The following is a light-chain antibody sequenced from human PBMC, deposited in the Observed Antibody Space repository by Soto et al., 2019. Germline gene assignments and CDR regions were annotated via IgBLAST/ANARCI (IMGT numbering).Light chain of an antibody. CDR2: AAS. Sequence: DIQRTQSPSSLPASVGDRVTITCRASQTTNNYLNWSQLXPGKAPKVLIYAASTLQTGVPSRFSGSGSGTEFTLTVSSMQPDDFATYYCQQFKSPITFGPGTRLEIK. V-gene: IGKV1-39*01. J-gene: IGKJ5*01. CDR1: QTTNNY. CDR3: QQFKSPIT.